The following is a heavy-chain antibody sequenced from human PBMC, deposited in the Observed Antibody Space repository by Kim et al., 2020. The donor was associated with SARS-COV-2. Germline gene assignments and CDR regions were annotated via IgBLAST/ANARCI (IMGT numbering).Heavy chain of an antibody. V-gene: IGHV3-30*01. J-gene: IGHJ4*02. D-gene: IGHD3-10*01. CDR3: ARSSSGSYSAAGDY. Sequence: ADSVKGRFTISRDNSKNTLYLQMNSLRAEDTAVYYCARSSSGSYSAAGDYWGQGTLVTVSS.